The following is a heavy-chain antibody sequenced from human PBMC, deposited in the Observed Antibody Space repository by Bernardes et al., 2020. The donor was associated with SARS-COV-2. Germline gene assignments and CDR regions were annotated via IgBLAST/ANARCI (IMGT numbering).Heavy chain of an antibody. CDR2: ISGSGGST. CDR3: AKGWYSSSLGGMDV. V-gene: IGHV3-23*01. J-gene: IGHJ6*02. CDR1: GFTFSSYA. D-gene: IGHD6-6*01. Sequence: GGSLRISCAASGFTFSSYAMSWVRQAPGKGLEWVSAISGSGGSTYYADSVKGRFTISRDNSKNTLYLQMNSLRAEDTAVYYCAKGWYSSSLGGMDVWGQGTTVTVSS.